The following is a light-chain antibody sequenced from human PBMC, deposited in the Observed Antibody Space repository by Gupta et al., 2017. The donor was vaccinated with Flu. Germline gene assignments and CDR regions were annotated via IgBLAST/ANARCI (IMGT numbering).Light chain of an antibody. J-gene: IGLJ3*02. Sequence: SYVLTQTPSVSVAPGKTARITWGGNSIGSKSVHWFHQKPGQAPVLVVYDDSGRPSGIPERFSGSNSGNTATLTISRVEAGEEADYYCQVWDSSSDHPSWVFGGGTKLTVL. CDR3: QVWDSSSDHPSWV. V-gene: IGLV3-21*03. CDR2: DDS. CDR1: SIGSKS.